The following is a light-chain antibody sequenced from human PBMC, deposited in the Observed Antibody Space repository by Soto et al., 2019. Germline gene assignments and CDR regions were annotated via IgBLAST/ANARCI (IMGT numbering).Light chain of an antibody. V-gene: IGLV2-14*01. Sequence: QSALTQPASVSGSPGQSITISCTGTSSDVGAYNYVSWYQQYPGKAPKLMIYEVSNRPSGISNRFSGSKSGHTASLTISGLQAEDEADYYCSSFTSSSTRVFGGGTKLTVL. CDR2: EVS. CDR3: SSFTSSSTRV. J-gene: IGLJ2*01. CDR1: SSDVGAYNY.